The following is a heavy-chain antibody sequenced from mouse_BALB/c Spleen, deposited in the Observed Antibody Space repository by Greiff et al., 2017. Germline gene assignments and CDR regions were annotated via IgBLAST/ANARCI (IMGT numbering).Heavy chain of an antibody. V-gene: IGHV5-6-2*01. CDR3: ARRRDYAMDY. Sequence: EVQRVESGGGLVKLGGSLKLSCAASGFTFSSYYMSWVRQTPEKRLELVAAINSNGGSTYYPDTVKGRFTISRDNAKNTLYLQMSSLKSEDTALYYCARRRDYAMDYWGQGTSVTVSS. CDR2: INSNGGST. CDR1: GFTFSSYY. J-gene: IGHJ4*01.